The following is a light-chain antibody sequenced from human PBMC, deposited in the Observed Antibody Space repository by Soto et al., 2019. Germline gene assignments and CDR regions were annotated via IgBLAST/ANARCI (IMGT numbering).Light chain of an antibody. CDR3: QPSGSLLT. V-gene: IGKV3-20*01. CDR1: PSVSSSS. Sequence: EIVLSHSPGTLSSSPGVRATLSCRASPSVSSSSLDWYQQKPGQSPRLLIYGASSRATGIPERFSGSGSGTDSTLTISRLEPEDSAMYFCQPSGSLLTLGGGTKVDIK. CDR2: GAS. J-gene: IGKJ4*01.